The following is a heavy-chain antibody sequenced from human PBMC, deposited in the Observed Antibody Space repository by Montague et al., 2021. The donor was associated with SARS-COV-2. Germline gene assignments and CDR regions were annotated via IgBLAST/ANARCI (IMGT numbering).Heavy chain of an antibody. J-gene: IGHJ4*02. CDR2: ISGDGGST. D-gene: IGHD3-22*01. V-gene: IGHV3-43*02. CDR1: GFTFDDYA. CDR3: AKAIVRDYYDSSGYYGGSVDY. Sequence: SLRLSCAASGFTFDDYAMHWVRQAPGKGLEWVSLISGDGGSTYYADSVKGRFTISRDNSKNSLYLQMNSLRTEDTALYYCAKAIVRDYYDSSGYYGGSVDYWGQGTLVTVSS.